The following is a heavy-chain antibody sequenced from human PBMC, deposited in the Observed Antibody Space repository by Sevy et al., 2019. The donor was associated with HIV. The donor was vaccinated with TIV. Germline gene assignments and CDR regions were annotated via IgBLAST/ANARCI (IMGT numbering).Heavy chain of an antibody. J-gene: IGHJ4*02. D-gene: IGHD4-4*01. V-gene: IGHV3-11*01. CDR3: ARRGGFDYTLYYFDY. CDR1: GFTFSDYY. CDR2: ISSSGSTI. Sequence: GGSLRLSCAASGFTFSDYYMSWIRQAPGKGLEWVSYISSSGSTIYYADSVKGRFTISRDNAKNSLYLQMNSLRAEDTAMYYCARRGGFDYTLYYFDYWGQGTLVTVSS.